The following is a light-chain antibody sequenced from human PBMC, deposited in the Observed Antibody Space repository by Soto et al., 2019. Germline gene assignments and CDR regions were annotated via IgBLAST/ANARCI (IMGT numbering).Light chain of an antibody. CDR1: QRISRD. J-gene: IGKJ2*01. CDR2: AAS. V-gene: IGKV1-39*01. CDR3: QQSFHTPRYT. Sequence: DIQMTQSPPSLSASVGDKVTITCRASQRISRDLNWYQQKPGKAPKLLISAASTLQSGVPSRFSGSGSGTDFTLTISSLQPEDFATYYCQQSFHTPRYTFGQGTKLEIK.